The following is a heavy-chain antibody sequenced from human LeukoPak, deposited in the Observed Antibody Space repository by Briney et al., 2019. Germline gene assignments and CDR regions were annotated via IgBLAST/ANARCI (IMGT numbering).Heavy chain of an antibody. V-gene: IGHV4-34*01. Sequence: SETLSLTCAVYGGSFSGYYRSWIRQPPGKGLQWIGEINHSGSTNYNPSLKSRVTISVDTSKNQFSLKLSSVTAADTAVYYCARGSTAAAGTGVWFDPWGQGTLVTVSS. CDR1: GGSFSGYY. CDR3: ARGSTAAAGTGVWFDP. J-gene: IGHJ5*02. D-gene: IGHD6-13*01. CDR2: INHSGST.